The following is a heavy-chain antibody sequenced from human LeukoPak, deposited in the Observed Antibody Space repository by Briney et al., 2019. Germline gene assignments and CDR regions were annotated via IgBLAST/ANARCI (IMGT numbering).Heavy chain of an antibody. D-gene: IGHD3-10*01. CDR3: ARDLSYYTSGYCDY. Sequence: ASVKVSCKASGYTFTGYYMHWVRQAPGQGLEWMGWINPKSGGTNYAQKFQGRVTMTRDTSISTAYMEASRLRSDDTAVYYCARDLSYYTSGYCDYWGQGTLVTVSS. CDR1: GYTFTGYY. J-gene: IGHJ4*03. CDR2: INPKSGGT. V-gene: IGHV1-2*02.